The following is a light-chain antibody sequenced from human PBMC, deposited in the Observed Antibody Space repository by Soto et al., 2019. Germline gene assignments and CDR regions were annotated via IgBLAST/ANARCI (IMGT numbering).Light chain of an antibody. CDR1: QSISSY. V-gene: IGKV1-39*01. Sequence: DIRMTQSPASLSASVGDRVTITCRASQSISSYLNWYQQKPGKAPKLLIYAASSLQSGVPSRFSGSGSGTDFTLTISSLQPEDFATYYCQQANSFPWTFGQGTKVDI. CDR3: QQANSFPWT. CDR2: AAS. J-gene: IGKJ1*01.